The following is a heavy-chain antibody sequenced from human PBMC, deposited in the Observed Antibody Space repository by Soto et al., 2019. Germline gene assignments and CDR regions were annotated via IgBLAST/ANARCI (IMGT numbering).Heavy chain of an antibody. J-gene: IGHJ6*02. D-gene: IGHD3-16*01. Sequence: QVQLVQSAAEVRKPGASVKVSCRASGYTFIRYGITWVRQAPGQGLEWMGGISSYNDYTEYAQRFQGRVTMTADTSTRTLHMELRNLRSDDTAVYYCARGGYYDYDWGKLNYYGLDVWGQGTAVTVSS. CDR3: ARGGYYDYDWGKLNYYGLDV. V-gene: IGHV1-18*01. CDR2: ISSYNDYT. CDR1: GYTFIRYG.